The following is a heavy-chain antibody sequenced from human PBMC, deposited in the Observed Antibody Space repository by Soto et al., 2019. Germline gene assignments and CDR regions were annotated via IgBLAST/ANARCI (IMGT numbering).Heavy chain of an antibody. J-gene: IGHJ5*02. Sequence: ASVKVSCKASGYTFTSYAMHWVRQAPGQRLEWMGWINAGNGNTKYSQKFQGRVTITRDTSASTAYMELSSLRSEDTAVYYCARDRSCSSTSCHPGRWFDPWGQGTLVTAPQ. D-gene: IGHD2-2*01. V-gene: IGHV1-3*01. CDR2: INAGNGNT. CDR3: ARDRSCSSTSCHPGRWFDP. CDR1: GYTFTSYA.